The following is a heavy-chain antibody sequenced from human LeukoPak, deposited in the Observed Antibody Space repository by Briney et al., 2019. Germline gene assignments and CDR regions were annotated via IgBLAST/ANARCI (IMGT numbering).Heavy chain of an antibody. CDR1: GYTFTSYG. D-gene: IGHD3-10*01. Sequence: GASVKVSCKAPGYTFTSYGISWVRQAPGQGLEWMGWISAYNGNTNYAQKLQGRVTMTTDTSTSTAYMELRSLRSDDTAVYYCARVEIDYGSGTPEYYYGMDVWGQGTTVTVSS. V-gene: IGHV1-18*01. CDR3: ARVEIDYGSGTPEYYYGMDV. J-gene: IGHJ6*02. CDR2: ISAYNGNT.